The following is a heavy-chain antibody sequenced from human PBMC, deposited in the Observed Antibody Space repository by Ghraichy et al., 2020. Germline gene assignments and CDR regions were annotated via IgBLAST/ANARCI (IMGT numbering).Heavy chain of an antibody. CDR3: AKPMEDSSGYFYVGSSRSVDY. CDR2: ISGSGGST. J-gene: IGHJ4*02. Sequence: GGSLRLSCAASGFTFSNYAMSWVRQAPGKGLEWVSVISGSGGSTHYADSVKGRFTISRDTSKDTLYLQMNSLRAEDTAVYYCAKPMEDSSGYFYVGSSRSVDYWGQGTLVTVSS. V-gene: IGHV3-23*01. D-gene: IGHD3-22*01. CDR1: GFTFSNYA.